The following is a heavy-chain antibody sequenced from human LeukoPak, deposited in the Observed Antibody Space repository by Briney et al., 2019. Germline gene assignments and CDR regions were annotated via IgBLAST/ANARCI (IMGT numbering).Heavy chain of an antibody. CDR2: IYYSGST. D-gene: IGHD2-21*01. CDR3: ARVVKGSHDY. CDR1: GGSISSYY. V-gene: IGHV4-59*01. J-gene: IGHJ4*02. Sequence: SETLSLTCTVSGGSISSYYWSWIRQPPGKGLEWIGYIYYSGSTNYNPSLKSRVTISVDTSKNQFSLKLSSVTAADTAVYYCARVVKGSHDYWDQGTLVTVSS.